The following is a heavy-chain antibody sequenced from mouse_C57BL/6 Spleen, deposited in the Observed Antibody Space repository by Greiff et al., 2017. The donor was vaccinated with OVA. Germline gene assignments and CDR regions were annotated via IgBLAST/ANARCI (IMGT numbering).Heavy chain of an antibody. CDR3: AREGSSGYLYYFDY. Sequence: VKLQESGPELVKPGASVKISCKASGYAFSSSWMNWVKQRPGKGLEWIGRIYPGDGDTNYNGKFKGKATLTADKSSSTAYMQLSSLTSEDSAVYFCAREGSSGYLYYFDYWGQGTTLTVSS. CDR1: GYAFSSSW. J-gene: IGHJ2*01. V-gene: IGHV1-82*01. D-gene: IGHD3-2*02. CDR2: IYPGDGDT.